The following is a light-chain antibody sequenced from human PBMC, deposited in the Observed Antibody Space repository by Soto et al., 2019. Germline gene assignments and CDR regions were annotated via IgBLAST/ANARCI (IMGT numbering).Light chain of an antibody. Sequence: DIQMTQSPSTLSASVGDRVTITCRASQSISSWLAWYQQKLGRAPRLLIYDASSLESGVPSRFSGSGYGTEFTLTISSLQTEDFAAYYCQQYNTYSSLTFGGGTKVDIK. CDR2: DAS. CDR1: QSISSW. CDR3: QQYNTYSSLT. V-gene: IGKV1-5*01. J-gene: IGKJ4*01.